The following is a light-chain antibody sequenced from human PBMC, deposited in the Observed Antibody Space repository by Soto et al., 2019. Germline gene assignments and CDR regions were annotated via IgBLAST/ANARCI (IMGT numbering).Light chain of an antibody. CDR2: GAS. CDR1: QSVSSNY. CDR3: QQYGDSPYT. Sequence: EIVLTQSPGTLSLSPGERATLSCRASQSVSSNYLAWYQQTPGQAPRLLIYGASSRATGLPDRFSGSGSGTDFTLTISRLEPEDFAVYYCQQYGDSPYTFGQGTRLEIK. J-gene: IGKJ2*01. V-gene: IGKV3-20*01.